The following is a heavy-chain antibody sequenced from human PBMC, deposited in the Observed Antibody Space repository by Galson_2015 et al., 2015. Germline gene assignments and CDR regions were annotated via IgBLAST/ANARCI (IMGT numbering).Heavy chain of an antibody. D-gene: IGHD6-19*01. CDR1: GDFISDSAYS. CDR3: ARLSRSSTVAAMYFDS. V-gene: IGHV4-39*02. Sequence: SETLSLTCAVSGDFISDSAYSWGWVRQAPGSGLEWIGSVYYSGSTYFNPSLKSRVTMSLDTSKNHFSLNLRSVTAADTALYYCARLSRSSTVAAMYFDSWGQGAHVTVSS. CDR2: VYYSGST. J-gene: IGHJ4*02.